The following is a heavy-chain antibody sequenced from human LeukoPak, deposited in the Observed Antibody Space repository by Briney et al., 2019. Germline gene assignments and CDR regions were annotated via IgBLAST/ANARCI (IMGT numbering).Heavy chain of an antibody. CDR2: IHQDGNEK. Sequence: PGGSLRLSCAAPGFTLSTYWMTWVRQAPRKGLEWVANIHQDGNEKYYVDSLKGRFTISPDNAKNSLYLHMNNLRVEDTAVYYCARGDAFSGDYWGQGTLVTVSS. CDR3: ARGDAFSGDY. D-gene: IGHD5-24*01. J-gene: IGHJ4*02. CDR1: GFTLSTYW. V-gene: IGHV3-7*04.